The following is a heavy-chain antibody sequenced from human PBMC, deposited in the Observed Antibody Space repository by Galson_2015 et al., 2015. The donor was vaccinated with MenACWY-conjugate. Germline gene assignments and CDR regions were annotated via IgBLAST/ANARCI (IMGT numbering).Heavy chain of an antibody. J-gene: IGHJ4*02. D-gene: IGHD6-13*01. V-gene: IGHV1-3*01. CDR3: AREGEAAAAEFDY. CDR2: INAGNGNT. CDR1: GYTFTSYA. Sequence: QSGAEVKKPGASVKVSCKASGYTFTSYAMHWVRQAPGQRLEWMGWINAGNGNTKYSQKFQGRVTITRDTSASTAYMELSSLRSEDTAVYYCAREGEAAAAEFDYWGQGTLVTVSS.